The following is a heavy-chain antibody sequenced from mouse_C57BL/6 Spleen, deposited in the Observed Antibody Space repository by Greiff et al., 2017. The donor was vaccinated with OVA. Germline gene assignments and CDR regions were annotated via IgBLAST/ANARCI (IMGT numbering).Heavy chain of an antibody. CDR1: GYTFTSYW. J-gene: IGHJ2*01. V-gene: IGHV1-55*01. CDR2: IYPGSGST. CDR3: ARGGLRREGYFDY. Sequence: QVHVKQPGAELVKPGASVKMSCKASGYTFTSYWITWVKQRPGQGLEWIGDIYPGSGSTNYNEKFKSKATLTVDTSSSTAYMQLSSLTSEDSAVYYCARGGLRREGYFDYWGQGTTLTVSS. D-gene: IGHD2-4*01.